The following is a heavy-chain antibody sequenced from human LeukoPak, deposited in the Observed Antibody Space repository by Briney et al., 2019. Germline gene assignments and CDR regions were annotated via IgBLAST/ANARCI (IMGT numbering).Heavy chain of an antibody. D-gene: IGHD6-13*01. CDR2: IWYDGSNK. J-gene: IGHJ4*02. Sequence: SRGSLRLSCAASGFTFSSYGMHWVRQAPGKGLEWVAVIWYDGSNKYYADSVKGRFTISRDNSKNTLYLQMNSLRAEDTAVYYCARVSSWSRPFDYWGQGTLVTVSS. CDR1: GFTFSSYG. CDR3: ARVSSWSRPFDY. V-gene: IGHV3-33*01.